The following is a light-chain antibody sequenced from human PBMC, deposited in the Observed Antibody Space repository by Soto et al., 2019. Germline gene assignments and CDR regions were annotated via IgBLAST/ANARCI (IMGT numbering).Light chain of an antibody. CDR1: QSVSSY. CDR3: QQRSNWPPIT. Sequence: EIVLTQSPATLSLSPGERATLSCRASQSVSSYLAWYQQKPGQAPRLLIYDASNRATAIPARFSGSGCGTDFPLTISSLEAEDFAVYYCQQRSNWPPITFGQGTRLEIK. J-gene: IGKJ5*01. V-gene: IGKV3-11*01. CDR2: DAS.